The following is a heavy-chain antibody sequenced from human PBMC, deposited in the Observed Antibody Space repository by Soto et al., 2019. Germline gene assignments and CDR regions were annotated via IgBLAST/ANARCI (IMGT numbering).Heavy chain of an antibody. CDR3: ARIKRSVAGKYYFDY. CDR1: GFSLSTSGMC. Sequence: SGPTLVNPTQTLTLTCTFSGFSLSTSGMCVSWIRQPPGKALEWLARIDWDDDRYYNTSLKTRLTISKDTSKNQVVLTVTNMDPVDTATYYCARIKRSVAGKYYFDYWGQGTLVTVSS. CDR2: IDWDDDR. D-gene: IGHD6-19*01. V-gene: IGHV2-70*11. J-gene: IGHJ4*02.